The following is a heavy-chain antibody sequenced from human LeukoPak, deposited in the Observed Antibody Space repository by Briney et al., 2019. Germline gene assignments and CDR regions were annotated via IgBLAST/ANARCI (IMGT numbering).Heavy chain of an antibody. D-gene: IGHD1-14*01. V-gene: IGHV3-48*04. CDR3: AREVPDTGHDAFDI. Sequence: GGSLRLSCGASGFLFSNYFMSWVRQAPGKGLEWLSYISGTGTTILYADSVKGRFTVSRDNPKNSLNLQMNSLRVGDAAVYYCAREVPDTGHDAFDIWGQGTMVTVSS. J-gene: IGHJ3*02. CDR2: ISGTGTTI. CDR1: GFLFSNYF.